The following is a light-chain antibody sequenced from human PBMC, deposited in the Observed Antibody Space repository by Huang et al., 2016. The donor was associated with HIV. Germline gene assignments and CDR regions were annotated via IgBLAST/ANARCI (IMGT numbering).Light chain of an antibody. J-gene: IGKJ2*01. V-gene: IGKV3-11*01. CDR2: DAS. CDR1: QSVGTN. CDR3: QRYT. Sequence: EVVLTQSPATLSLSPGGRATLSCRARQSVGTNLAWYQQKPGQAPRLLIFDASRRATGIPARFSGSGSGTDFTLTISSLEPEDFAVYYCQRYTFGQGTKLEIK.